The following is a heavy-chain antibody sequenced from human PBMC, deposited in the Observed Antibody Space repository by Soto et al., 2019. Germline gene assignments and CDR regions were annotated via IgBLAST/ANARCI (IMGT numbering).Heavy chain of an antibody. J-gene: IGHJ4*02. CDR1: GFTFSNVY. Sequence: EVQLVESGGGLVKTGESLRLSCVASGFTFSNVYMSWVRQAPGKGLEWIGRIQHKNDGGTAKYAAPVKGRFTISRDDSKNTLYLQMNNLKPEDTAVYYCTTWIQSSSWFDYWGQGTLVIVSS. D-gene: IGHD6-19*01. CDR3: TTWIQSSSWFDY. CDR2: IQHKNDGGTA. V-gene: IGHV3-15*01.